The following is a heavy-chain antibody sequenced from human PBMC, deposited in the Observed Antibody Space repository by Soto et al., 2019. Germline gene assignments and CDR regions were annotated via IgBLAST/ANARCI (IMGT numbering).Heavy chain of an antibody. J-gene: IGHJ6*02. D-gene: IGHD2-21*01. V-gene: IGHV1-18*04. Sequence: QVVLEQSGGEVKKPGASVKVSCKASGYTFSGYSITWVRQAPGQGLEWMGRISGYNGNTNYARTLRDRLTLTTDTSTSTAYMELRSLTSDDTAVYYCARDVFCGGAPACPDMDVWCQATTVTVSS. CDR2: ISGYNGNT. CDR3: ARDVFCGGAPACPDMDV. CDR1: GYTFSGYS.